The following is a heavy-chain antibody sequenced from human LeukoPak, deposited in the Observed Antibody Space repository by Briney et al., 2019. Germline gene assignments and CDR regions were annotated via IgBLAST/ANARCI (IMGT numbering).Heavy chain of an antibody. CDR3: ARGRGILTGYYLGY. D-gene: IGHD3-9*01. J-gene: IGHJ4*02. CDR2: MNPNSGNT. Sequence: ASVKVSCKASGYTFTSYDINWVRQATGQGLEWMGWMNPNSGNTGYAQKFQGRVTITRNTSISTAYMELSSLRSEDPAVYYCARGRGILTGYYLGYWGQGTLVTVSS. V-gene: IGHV1-8*03. CDR1: GYTFTSYD.